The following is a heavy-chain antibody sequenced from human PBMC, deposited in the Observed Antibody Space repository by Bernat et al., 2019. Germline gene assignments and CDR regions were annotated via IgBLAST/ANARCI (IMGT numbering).Heavy chain of an antibody. Sequence: EVQLVESGGGLVQPGGSLRLSCASSGFSFSGYWMHWVRQDPGKGLVLVSRINSEGSSTNYADSVKGRFTISRDNAKNTLYLQMNSLRAEDTAVYYCARSRGALVDYWGQGTLVTVSS. CDR1: GFSFSGYW. V-gene: IGHV3-74*01. CDR3: ARSRGALVDY. D-gene: IGHD2-15*01. CDR2: INSEGSST. J-gene: IGHJ4*02.